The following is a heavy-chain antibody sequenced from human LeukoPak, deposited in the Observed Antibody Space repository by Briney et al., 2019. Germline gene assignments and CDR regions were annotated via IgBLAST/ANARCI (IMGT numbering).Heavy chain of an antibody. CDR3: AREVIAAHNWFDP. J-gene: IGHJ5*02. D-gene: IGHD6-6*01. V-gene: IGHV4-59*12. CDR1: GGSMNTYY. Sequence: PSETLSLTCTVSGGSMNTYYWSWIRQPPEKGLEWIGYIYYSGSTNYNPSLKSRVTISADTSNNQFSLKLSSVTAADTAVYYCAREVIAAHNWFDPWGQGTLVTVSS. CDR2: IYYSGST.